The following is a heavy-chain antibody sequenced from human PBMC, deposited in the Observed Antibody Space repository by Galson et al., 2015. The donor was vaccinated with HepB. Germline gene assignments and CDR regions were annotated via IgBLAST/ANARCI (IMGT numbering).Heavy chain of an antibody. J-gene: IGHJ4*02. CDR2: ISDDENDK. Sequence: SLRLSCAASGFTLRSYVMHWVRQAPGKGLEWVAVISDDENDKYYADSVMGRFTISRDNSKNTLYLQMNSLRAEDTAVYYCARMGNSNYGFDYWGQGTLVTVSS. D-gene: IGHD4-11*01. CDR3: ARMGNSNYGFDY. CDR1: GFTLRSYV. V-gene: IGHV3-30-3*01.